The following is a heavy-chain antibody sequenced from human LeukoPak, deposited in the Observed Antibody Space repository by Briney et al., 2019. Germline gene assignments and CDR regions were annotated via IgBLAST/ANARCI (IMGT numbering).Heavy chain of an antibody. V-gene: IGHV4-59*08. CDR2: VYYSGST. Sequence: SETLSLTCTVSGGSISSYYWSWIRQPPGKGLEWIGYVYYSGSTNYNPSLKSRVTISVDTSKNQFSLNLTSVTAADTAVYYCARLAIGSGYYNWYFDIWGRGTLVTVSS. J-gene: IGHJ2*01. CDR3: ARLAIGSGYYNWYFDI. D-gene: IGHD3-3*01. CDR1: GGSISSYY.